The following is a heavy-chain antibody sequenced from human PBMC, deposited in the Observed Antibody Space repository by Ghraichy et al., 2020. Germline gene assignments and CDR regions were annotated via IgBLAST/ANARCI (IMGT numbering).Heavy chain of an antibody. CDR3: AKDRGAGYYDSSGHINWFDP. D-gene: IGHD3-22*01. V-gene: IGHV3-43*02. CDR1: GFTFDDYA. Sequence: GGSLRLSCAASGFTFDDYAMHWVRQAPGKGLEWVSLISGDGGSTYYADSVKGRFTISRDNSKNSLYLQMNSLRTEDTALYYCAKDRGAGYYDSSGHINWFDPWGQGTLVTVSS. J-gene: IGHJ5*02. CDR2: ISGDGGST.